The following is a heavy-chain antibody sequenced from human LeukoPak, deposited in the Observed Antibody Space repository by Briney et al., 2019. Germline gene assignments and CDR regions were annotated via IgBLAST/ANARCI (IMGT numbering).Heavy chain of an antibody. CDR2: IIPIFGTA. Sequence: GASVKVSCKASGYTFTSYYMHWVRQAPGQGLEWMGGIIPIFGTANYAQKFQGRVTITADKSTSTAYMELSSLRSEDTAVYYCARGDSSSWYGLNYWGQGTLVTVSS. V-gene: IGHV1-69*06. CDR3: ARGDSSSWYGLNY. D-gene: IGHD6-13*01. CDR1: GYTFTSYY. J-gene: IGHJ4*02.